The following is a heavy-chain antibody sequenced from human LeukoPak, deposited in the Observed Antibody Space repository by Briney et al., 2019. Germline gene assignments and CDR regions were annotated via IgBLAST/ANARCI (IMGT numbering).Heavy chain of an antibody. CDR1: GDSISSGDYY. J-gene: IGHJ4*02. D-gene: IGHD3-10*01. V-gene: IGHV4-61*02. Sequence: PSQTLSLTCTVSGDSISSGDYYWSWIRQPAGKGLEWIGRISSSGSTNYNPSLKSRVTISVDTSKNQFSLKLSSVTAADTAVYYCARDPLEGSYFRYWGQGTLVTVSS. CDR2: ISSSGST. CDR3: ARDPLEGSYFRY.